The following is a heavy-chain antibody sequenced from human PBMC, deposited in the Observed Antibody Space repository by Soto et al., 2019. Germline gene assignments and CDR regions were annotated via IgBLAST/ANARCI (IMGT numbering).Heavy chain of an antibody. Sequence: EVQLLESGGVLVQPGESLRLSCAASGFTFSNYVMTWVRQAPGKGLELVSVITASGGTAYYPDSVKGRFTISRDNSKSTLYLQMNSLRAEDSALYYCAKTPVVVVGASWRGSSYFDYWGQGTLVTVSS. CDR2: ITASGGTA. J-gene: IGHJ4*02. CDR1: GFTFSNYV. CDR3: AKTPVVVVGASWRGSSYFDY. V-gene: IGHV3-23*01. D-gene: IGHD2-15*01.